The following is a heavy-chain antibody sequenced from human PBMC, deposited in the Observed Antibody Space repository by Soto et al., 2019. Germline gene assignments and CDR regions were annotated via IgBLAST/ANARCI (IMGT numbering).Heavy chain of an antibody. CDR3: GRGRSGQIVVFY. D-gene: IGHD1-26*01. CDR2: IGPESGAT. Sequence: ASVKVSCKASGYTFTGYYIHWVRQAPGQGLEWMGEIGPESGATRYAQKFQGRVTMTRDMSITTVYMELNNLSPDDTAVYYCGRGRSGQIVVFYWGQGTPVTVSS. CDR1: GYTFTGYY. J-gene: IGHJ4*02. V-gene: IGHV1-2*02.